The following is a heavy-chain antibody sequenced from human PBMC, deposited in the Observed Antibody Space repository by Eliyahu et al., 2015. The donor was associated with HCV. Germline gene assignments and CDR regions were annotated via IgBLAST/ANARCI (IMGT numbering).Heavy chain of an antibody. CDR3: ARDRDSSGWWGAFDS. CDR1: GYTFISYY. V-gene: IGHV1-46*01. J-gene: IGHJ4*02. Sequence: QVQLVQSGAEVKKPGASVKVSCKASGYTFISYYVHWVRQAPGQGLEWMGIINPSSGTTSFAQKFQGRVTMTSDTSTTTVYMELSSLRSEDTAVYYCARDRDSSGWWGAFDSWGQGTLVTVPS. D-gene: IGHD6-19*01. CDR2: INPSSGTT.